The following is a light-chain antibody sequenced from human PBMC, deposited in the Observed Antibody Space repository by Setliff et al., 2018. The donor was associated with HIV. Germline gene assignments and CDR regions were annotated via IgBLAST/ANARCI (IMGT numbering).Light chain of an antibody. Sequence: TLSVSPGERATLSCRASQSVSSNLAWYQQKPGQAPRLLIYGASTRATGIPARFSGSGSGTEFTLTISSMQSEDFAVYYCQQYNNWPPGTFGPGTKVDIK. V-gene: IGKV3-15*01. J-gene: IGKJ3*01. CDR3: QQYNNWPPGT. CDR2: GAS. CDR1: QSVSSN.